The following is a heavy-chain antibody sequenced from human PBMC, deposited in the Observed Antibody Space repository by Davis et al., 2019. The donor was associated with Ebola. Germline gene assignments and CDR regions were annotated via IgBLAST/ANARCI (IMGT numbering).Heavy chain of an antibody. V-gene: IGHV3-33*01. CDR2: IWYDGSNK. CDR1: GFTFSSYG. CDR3: ARDADYGDFLYWYFDL. D-gene: IGHD4-17*01. J-gene: IGHJ2*01. Sequence: GESLKISCAASGFTFSSYGMHWVRQAPGKGLEWVAVIWYDGSNKYYADSVKGRFTISRDNSKNTLYLQMNSLRAEDTAVYYCARDADYGDFLYWYFDLWGRGTLVTVSS.